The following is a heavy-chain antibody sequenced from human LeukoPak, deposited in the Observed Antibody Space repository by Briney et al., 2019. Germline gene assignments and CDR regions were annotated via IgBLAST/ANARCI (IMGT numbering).Heavy chain of an antibody. J-gene: IGHJ3*01. Sequence: GSRRPSCAPAGLRSRTYSANWVRHAPGGGRGWVSSIRPTSRTTYQADSVKGRLTLSRDNGKKSMLLQMDRLRAEDEAVYYCTRDAREFVYHDIFELWGQGTMVTVSS. D-gene: IGHD3-10*01. V-gene: IGHV3-21*01. CDR3: TRDAREFVYHDIFEL. CDR2: IRPTSRTT. CDR1: GLRSRTYS.